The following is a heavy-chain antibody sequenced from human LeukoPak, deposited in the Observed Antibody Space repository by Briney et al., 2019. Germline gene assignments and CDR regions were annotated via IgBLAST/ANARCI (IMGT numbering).Heavy chain of an antibody. J-gene: IGHJ4*02. CDR1: GFTFSSNG. CDR2: ISGSGDKT. CDR3: ARGGYSFDY. D-gene: IGHD5-18*01. V-gene: IGHV3-23*01. Sequence: GGSLRLSCAASGFTFSSNGMSWVRKAPGKGLEWVSSISGSGDKTYYADSVKGRFTMSRDNAKNSLDLQMNSLRVEDTAVYYCARGGYSFDYLGQGTLVAVSS.